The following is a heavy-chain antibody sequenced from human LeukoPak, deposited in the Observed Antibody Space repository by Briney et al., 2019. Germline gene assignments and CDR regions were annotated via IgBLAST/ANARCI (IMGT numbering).Heavy chain of an antibody. CDR1: GYTFTSYG. D-gene: IGHD3-10*01. CDR2: FSAYNGNT. CDR3: ARDRYYGSGSDYYFDY. J-gene: IGHJ4*02. V-gene: IGHV1-18*04. Sequence: SVKVSCKASGYTFTSYGISWVRQAPGQGLEWMGWFSAYNGNTNYAQKLQGRVTMTTDTSTSTAYMELRSLRSDDTAVYYCARDRYYGSGSDYYFDYWGQGTLVTVSS.